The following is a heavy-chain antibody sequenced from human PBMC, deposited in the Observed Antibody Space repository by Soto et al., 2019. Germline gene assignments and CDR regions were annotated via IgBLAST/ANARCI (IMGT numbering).Heavy chain of an antibody. V-gene: IGHV3-48*03. D-gene: IGHD2-15*01. CDR1: GFTFSSYE. J-gene: IGHJ6*02. CDR2: ISSSGSTI. CDR3: ARDIVVVVAATPKPYYYYYGMDV. Sequence: PGGSLRLSCAASGFTFSSYEMNWVRQAPGKGLEWVSYISSSGSTIYYADSVKGRFTISRDNAKNSLYLQMNSLRAEDTAVYYCARDIVVVVAATPKPYYYYYGMDVWGQGTTVTVSS.